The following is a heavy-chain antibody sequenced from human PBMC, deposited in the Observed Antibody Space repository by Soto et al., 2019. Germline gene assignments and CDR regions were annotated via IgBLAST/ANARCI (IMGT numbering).Heavy chain of an antibody. CDR2: VYNSGNT. CDR1: GGSISSAGYY. V-gene: IGHV4-31*03. Sequence: SETLSLTCTVSGGSISSAGYYWNWIRQHPGKGLEWIGYVYNSGNTYYNPSLKSRLTISIDTSKNQFSMKLRYVTAADTAVYYCARPYYYSSGSPDAFDVWGLGTMVTVSS. CDR3: ARPYYYSSGSPDAFDV. D-gene: IGHD3-10*01. J-gene: IGHJ3*01.